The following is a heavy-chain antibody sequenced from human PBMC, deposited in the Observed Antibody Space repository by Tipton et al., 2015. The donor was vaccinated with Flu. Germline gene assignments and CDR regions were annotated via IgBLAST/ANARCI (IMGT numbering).Heavy chain of an antibody. CDR3: ARGPLPDSNWYNGMDV. CDR1: GFTVSSKY. CDR2: IYANGNT. D-gene: IGHD6-13*01. Sequence: SLRLSCAVSGFTVSSKYMTWVRQAPGKGLEWVSIIYANGNTHYTDSAKGRFTISRDNSRNTLYLQMNSLRVGDTAVYYCARGPLPDSNWYNGMDVWGQGTTVTVSS. J-gene: IGHJ6*02. V-gene: IGHV3-66*01.